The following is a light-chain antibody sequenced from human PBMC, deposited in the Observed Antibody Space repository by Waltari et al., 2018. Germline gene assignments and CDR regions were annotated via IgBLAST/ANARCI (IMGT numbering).Light chain of an antibody. CDR3: QQSYTSLVFT. Sequence: DIQMTQSPSSLSAFVGDRVTLTCWASQSIISFLNWFQHKAGKAPKLLISGASSLQSGVPSRFNGSGSGTDFTLTITSLQPEDSATYYCQQSYTSLVFTFGPGTRLDIK. CDR1: QSIISF. V-gene: IGKV1-39*01. J-gene: IGKJ3*01. CDR2: GAS.